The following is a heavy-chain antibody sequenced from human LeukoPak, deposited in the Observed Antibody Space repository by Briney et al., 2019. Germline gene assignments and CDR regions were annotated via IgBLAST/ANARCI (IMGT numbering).Heavy chain of an antibody. J-gene: IGHJ3*02. CDR3: ARSGWLTDVDAFDI. Sequence: SETLSFTCTVSGGSISSYYWSWIRQPPGKGLEWIGYIYYSGSTNYNPSLKSRVTISVDTSKNQFSLKLSSVTAADTAVYYCARSGWLTDVDAFDIWGQGTMVTVSS. V-gene: IGHV4-59*01. CDR2: IYYSGST. CDR1: GGSISSYY. D-gene: IGHD3-10*01.